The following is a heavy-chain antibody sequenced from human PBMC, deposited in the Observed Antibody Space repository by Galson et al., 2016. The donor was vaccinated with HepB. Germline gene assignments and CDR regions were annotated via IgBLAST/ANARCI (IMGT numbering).Heavy chain of an antibody. V-gene: IGHV3-74*01. D-gene: IGHD2-21*01. J-gene: IGHJ6*01. CDR2: INSDGSST. Sequence: SLRLSCAASGFTFTSYWIHWVRQVPGEGLVWVSRINSDGSSTHYADSVKGRFTISRDNAKNTVYLQMNSLRAEDTAVYYCARVDVIPYYYYGMDVWGQGTMVIVSS. CDR3: ARVDVIPYYYYGMDV. CDR1: GFTFTSYW.